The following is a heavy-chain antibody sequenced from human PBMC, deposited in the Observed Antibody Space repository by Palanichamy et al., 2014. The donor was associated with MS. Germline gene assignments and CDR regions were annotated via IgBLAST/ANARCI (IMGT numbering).Heavy chain of an antibody. Sequence: QVQLVESGGGVVQPGGSLRLSCAASGFSFSSYGMHWVRQAPGKGLEWVAFIRYDENKKYYAGSVKGRFTVSRDNSKNTLYLQMNSLGAEDTAMYYCAKLIGINAFDTWGQGTMVTVSS. V-gene: IGHV3-30*02. CDR3: AKLIGINAFDT. J-gene: IGHJ3*02. CDR2: IRYDENKK. D-gene: IGHD1-20*01. CDR1: GFSFSSYG.